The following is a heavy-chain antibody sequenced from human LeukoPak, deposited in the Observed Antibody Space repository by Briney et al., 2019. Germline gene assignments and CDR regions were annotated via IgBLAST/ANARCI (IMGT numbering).Heavy chain of an antibody. CDR2: INHSGST. CDR3: ARHGGYSGISPNWFDP. CDR1: GGSFSGYY. V-gene: IGHV4-34*01. Sequence: SETLSLTCAVYGGSFSGYYWSWIRQPPGKGLERIGEINHSGSTNYNPSLKSRVTISVDTSKNQFSLKLSSVTAADTAVYYCARHGGYSGISPNWFDPWGQGTLVTVSS. J-gene: IGHJ5*02. D-gene: IGHD5-12*01.